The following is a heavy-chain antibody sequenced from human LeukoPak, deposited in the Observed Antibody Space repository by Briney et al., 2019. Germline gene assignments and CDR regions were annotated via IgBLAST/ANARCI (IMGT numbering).Heavy chain of an antibody. CDR2: IIGSGGST. V-gene: IGHV3-23*01. D-gene: IGHD3-22*01. J-gene: IGHJ4*02. Sequence: GSLRLSCAASGFTFSSYAMSWVRQAPGKGLEWVSAIIGSGGSTYYADSVKGRFTISRDNSKNTLYLQMNSLRAEDTAVYYCAKVKHYYDSSGPVDYWGQGTLVTVSS. CDR3: AKVKHYYDSSGPVDY. CDR1: GFTFSSYA.